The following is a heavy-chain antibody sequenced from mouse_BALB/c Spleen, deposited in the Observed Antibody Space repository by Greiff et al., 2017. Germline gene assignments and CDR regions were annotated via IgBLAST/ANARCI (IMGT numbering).Heavy chain of an antibody. D-gene: IGHD3-3*01. Sequence: EVKLVESGGGLVKPGGSLKLSCAASGFTFSSYAMSWVRQSPEKRLEWVAEISSGGSYTYYPDTVTGRFTISRDNAKNTLYLEMSSLRSEDTAMYYCARGDTSSGFAYWGQGTLVTVSA. CDR3: ARGDTSSGFAY. V-gene: IGHV5-9-4*01. CDR1: GFTFSSYA. CDR2: ISSGGSYT. J-gene: IGHJ3*01.